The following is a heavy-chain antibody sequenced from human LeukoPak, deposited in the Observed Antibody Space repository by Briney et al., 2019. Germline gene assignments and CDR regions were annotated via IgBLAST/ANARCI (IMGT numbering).Heavy chain of an antibody. Sequence: PGGSLRLSCAASGFTFSSYGMHWVRQAPGKGLAWVAVIWYDGSNKYYADSVKGRFTISRDNSKNTLYLQMNSLRAEDTAVYYCAREGYDSSGYYGGKDAFDIWGQGTMVTVSS. CDR1: GFTFSSYG. D-gene: IGHD3-22*01. CDR3: AREGYDSSGYYGGKDAFDI. V-gene: IGHV3-33*01. CDR2: IWYDGSNK. J-gene: IGHJ3*02.